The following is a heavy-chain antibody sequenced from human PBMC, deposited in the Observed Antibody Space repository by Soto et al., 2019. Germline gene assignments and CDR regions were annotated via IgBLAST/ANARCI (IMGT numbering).Heavy chain of an antibody. V-gene: IGHV3-73*01. CDR3: TSRRDTAMVVGRDY. D-gene: IGHD5-18*01. J-gene: IGHJ4*02. CDR2: IRSKANSYAT. Sequence: GGSLRLSCAASGFTFSGSAMHWVRQASGKGLEWVGRIRSKANSYATAYAASVKGRFTISRDDSKNTAYLQMNSLKTEDTAVYYCTSRRDTAMVVGRDYWGQGTLVTVSS. CDR1: GFTFSGSA.